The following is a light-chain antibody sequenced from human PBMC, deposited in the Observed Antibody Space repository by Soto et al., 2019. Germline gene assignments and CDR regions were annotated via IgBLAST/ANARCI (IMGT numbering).Light chain of an antibody. CDR3: HQCSTSPT. CDR2: GAS. V-gene: IGKV3-20*01. J-gene: IGKJ1*01. Sequence: EIVLTQSPGTPSLSPGERATLSCRTSQRVSGNCVAWYQHRPGQAPRLLISGASNRATGIPDRFSGSGSGTGFILTISRLEPEDLAVYYCHQCSTSPTFGQGTKVDIK. CDR1: QRVSGNC.